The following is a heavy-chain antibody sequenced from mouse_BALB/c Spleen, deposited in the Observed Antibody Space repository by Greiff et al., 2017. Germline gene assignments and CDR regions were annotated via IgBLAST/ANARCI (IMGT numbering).Heavy chain of an antibody. V-gene: IGHV5-4*02. J-gene: IGHJ4*01. CDR2: ISDGGSYT. D-gene: IGHD4-1*01. Sequence: EVKLVESGGGLVKPGGSLKLSCAASGFTFSDYYMYWVRQTPEKRLEWVATISDGGSYTYYPDSVKGRFTISRDNAKNNLYLQMSSLKSEDTAMYYCARDGVGRAMDYWGQGTSVTVSS. CDR3: ARDGVGRAMDY. CDR1: GFTFSDYY.